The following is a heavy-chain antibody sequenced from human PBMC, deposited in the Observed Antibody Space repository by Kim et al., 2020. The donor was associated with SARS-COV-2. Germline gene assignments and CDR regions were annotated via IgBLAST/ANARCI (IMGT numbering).Heavy chain of an antibody. V-gene: IGHV4-59*13. CDR3: ARGRTYSSSWFDY. J-gene: IGHJ4*02. CDR2: IYYNGST. CDR1: GGSISIYY. Sequence: SETLSLTCTVSGGSISIYYWSWIRQPPGKGLEWIGYIYYNGSTNYNPSLKSRVTISVDTPKNQFSLKLSSVTAADTAVYYCARGRTYSSSWFDYWGQGTLVTVSS. D-gene: IGHD6-13*01.